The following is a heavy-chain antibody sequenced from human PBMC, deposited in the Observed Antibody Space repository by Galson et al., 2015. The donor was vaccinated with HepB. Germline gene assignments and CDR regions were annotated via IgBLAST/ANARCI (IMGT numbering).Heavy chain of an antibody. CDR2: IRTKTDGETA. Sequence: SLRLSCAVSGLNFDTAWMSWVRQAPGKGLGWVGRIRTKTDGETADYAAPVKGRFTVSRDDSKNTLYLQMNSLKIEDTALYFCTTDWTFYHGGSGSFTVYSIFDYWGQGTLVTVSS. CDR3: TTDWTFYHGGSGSFTVYSIFDY. CDR1: GLNFDTAW. D-gene: IGHD3-22*01. V-gene: IGHV3-15*01. J-gene: IGHJ4*02.